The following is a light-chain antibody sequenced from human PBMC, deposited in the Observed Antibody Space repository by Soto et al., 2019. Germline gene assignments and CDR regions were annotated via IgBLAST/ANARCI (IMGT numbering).Light chain of an antibody. CDR1: QGIRDD. V-gene: IGKV1-6*01. CDR3: LHDYEFPFT. CDR2: SAS. Sequence: AIQMTQSPSSLSASVGDRVTITCRASQGIRDDLAWYQQKPGKAPKLLIYSASSLPSGVPSRFSGSGSGTDFTLTISSLQPEDFATYYCLHDYEFPFTFGPGTRVYIK. J-gene: IGKJ3*01.